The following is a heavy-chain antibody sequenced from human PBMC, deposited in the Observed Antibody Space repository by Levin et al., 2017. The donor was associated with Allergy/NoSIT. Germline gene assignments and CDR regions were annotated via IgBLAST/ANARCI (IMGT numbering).Heavy chain of an antibody. V-gene: IGHV4-39*01. CDR3: ARHSRTINGVENNYYFDY. CDR2: VYDRGNT. J-gene: IGHJ4*02. D-gene: IGHD3-3*01. CDR1: GGSIRDTSYY. Sequence: SETLSLTCTVSGGSIRDTSYYWGWIRQPPGQGLEWIASVYDRGNTYYSPSLQSRLTISVDTSKNQFFLRVTSVTAADTAMYFCARHSRTINGVENNYYFDYWGQGTLVTVSS.